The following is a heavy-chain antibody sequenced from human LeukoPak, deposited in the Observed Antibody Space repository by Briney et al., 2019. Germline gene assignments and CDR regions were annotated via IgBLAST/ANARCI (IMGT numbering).Heavy chain of an antibody. Sequence: PGRSLRLSCAASGFTFSSCGMHWVRQAPGKGLEWVAVIWYDETNKYYADSVKGRFTISRDNSKNTLYLQMNSLRAEDTAVYYCARGRDGYNWIDYWGQGTLVTVSS. J-gene: IGHJ4*02. D-gene: IGHD5-24*01. CDR1: GFTFSSCG. V-gene: IGHV3-33*01. CDR3: ARGRDGYNWIDY. CDR2: IWYDETNK.